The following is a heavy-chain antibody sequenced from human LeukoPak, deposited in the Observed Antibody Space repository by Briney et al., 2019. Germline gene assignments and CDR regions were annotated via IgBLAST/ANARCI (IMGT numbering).Heavy chain of an antibody. CDR2: SYSGGNA. D-gene: IGHD1-26*01. Sequence: SETLSLTCTVSGASINNYYWSWIRQPPGKGLEWIGYSYSGGNANYNPSLKSRVTISIDTSENQFSLRLTSVTAADTAIYFCAHSKRGGGYYINAFAVWGQGALVTISS. CDR1: GASINNYY. J-gene: IGHJ3*01. V-gene: IGHV4-59*01. CDR3: AHSKRGGGYYINAFAV.